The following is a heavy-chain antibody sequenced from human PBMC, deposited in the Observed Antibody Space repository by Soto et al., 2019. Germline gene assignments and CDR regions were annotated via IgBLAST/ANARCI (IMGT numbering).Heavy chain of an antibody. J-gene: IGHJ6*02. V-gene: IGHV3-23*01. D-gene: IGHD6-6*01. Sequence: EVQLLVSGGGLVQPGGSLRLSCAASGFTFSSYARSWVRQAPGKGLEWVSAISGSGGSTYYADSVKGRFTISRDNSKNTLYLQMNSPRAEDTAVYYCAKDRVAARRYYYYGMDVWGQGTTVTVSS. CDR2: ISGSGGST. CDR1: GFTFSSYA. CDR3: AKDRVAARRYYYYGMDV.